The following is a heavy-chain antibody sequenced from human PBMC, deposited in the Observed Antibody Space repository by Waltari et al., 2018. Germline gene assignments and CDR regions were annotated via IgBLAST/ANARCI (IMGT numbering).Heavy chain of an antibody. CDR3: ATRMVLAARN. V-gene: IGHV3-53*01. CDR2: IYSTGGT. Sequence: EVQLVESGGGLIQPGGSLRLSSSGAGITVSNNYMSWVRQAPGKGLEWVSLIYSTGGTSYADSVKGRFTISRDNYKNTLYLQMNSLRVEDTAVYYCATRMVLAARNWGQGTLVTVSS. J-gene: IGHJ4*02. CDR1: GITVSNNY. D-gene: IGHD6-6*01.